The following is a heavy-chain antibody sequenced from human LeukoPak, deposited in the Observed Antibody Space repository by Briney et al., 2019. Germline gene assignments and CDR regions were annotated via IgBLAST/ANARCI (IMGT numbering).Heavy chain of an antibody. Sequence: GGSLRLSCAASGFTFSSYAMSWVRQAPGKGLEWVSAISGSGGSTYYADSVKGRFTISRDNSKNTLYLQMNSLRAEDTAVYYCAKGGDRDGYNYVYYYGMDVWGQGTTVTVSS. CDR3: AKGGDRDGYNYVYYYGMDV. V-gene: IGHV3-23*01. CDR2: ISGSGGST. J-gene: IGHJ6*02. CDR1: GFTFSSYA. D-gene: IGHD5-24*01.